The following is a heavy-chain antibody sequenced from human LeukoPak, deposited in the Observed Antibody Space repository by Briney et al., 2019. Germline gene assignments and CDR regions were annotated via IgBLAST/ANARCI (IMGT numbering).Heavy chain of an antibody. D-gene: IGHD6-6*01. J-gene: IGHJ6*03. CDR3: AKEPRYSSSNYYYYYMDV. CDR2: ISGSGDNT. Sequence: GGPLRLSCAASGFTFGSYAMTWVRQAPGKGLEWVSGISGSGDNTYYTDSVKGRFTISRDNSKKTLYLQMNSLRAEDTAVFYCAKEPRYSSSNYYYYYMDVWGKGTTVTVSS. V-gene: IGHV3-23*01. CDR1: GFTFGSYA.